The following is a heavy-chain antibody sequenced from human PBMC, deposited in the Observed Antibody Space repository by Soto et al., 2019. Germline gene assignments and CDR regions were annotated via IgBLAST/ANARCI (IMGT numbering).Heavy chain of an antibody. V-gene: IGHV3-23*01. D-gene: IGHD1-26*01. CDR1: GFTFSKYG. CDR2: ISGSGNST. Sequence: GGSLRLSCVASGFTFSKYGMNWVRQTPRKGLEWVSAISGSGNSTYYADSVKGRFTIPRDNSKNTLYLQMNSLRAEDTAVYYCAKDLSPSSGTYYGYFDHWGQGTLVTVSS. J-gene: IGHJ4*02. CDR3: AKDLSPSSGTYYGYFDH.